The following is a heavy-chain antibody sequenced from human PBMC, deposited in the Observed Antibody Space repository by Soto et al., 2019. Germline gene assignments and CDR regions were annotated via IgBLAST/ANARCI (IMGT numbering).Heavy chain of an antibody. CDR3: ARGGYTAMVYYYYYGMDV. D-gene: IGHD5-18*01. CDR2: ISSSGSTI. V-gene: IGHV3-11*01. Sequence: QVQLVESGGGLVKPGGSLRLSCAASGFTFSDYYMSWIRQAPVKGLEWVSYISSSGSTIYYADSVKVRLTISRDNAKNSLYLQMNSLRAEDKAVYYCARGGYTAMVYYYYYGMDVWGQGTTVTVSS. J-gene: IGHJ6*02. CDR1: GFTFSDYY.